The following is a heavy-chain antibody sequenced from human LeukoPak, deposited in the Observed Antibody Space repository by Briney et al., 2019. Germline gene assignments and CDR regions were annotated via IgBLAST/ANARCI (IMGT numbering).Heavy chain of an antibody. CDR3: ARVGPTIFGVVNYYYYYMDV. CDR2: ISAYNGNT. Sequence: ASVKVSCKASGYTFTSYGISWVRQAPGQGLEWMGWISAYNGNTNYAQKLQGRVTMTTDTSTSTAYMELRSLRSDDTAVYYCARVGPTIFGVVNYYYYYMDVWGKGTTVTVSS. D-gene: IGHD3-3*01. J-gene: IGHJ6*03. V-gene: IGHV1-18*01. CDR1: GYTFTSYG.